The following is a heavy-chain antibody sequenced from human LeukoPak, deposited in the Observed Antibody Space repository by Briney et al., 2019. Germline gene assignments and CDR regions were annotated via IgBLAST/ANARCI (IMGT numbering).Heavy chain of an antibody. CDR3: ANGRATFDY. D-gene: IGHD5-12*01. V-gene: IGHV3-7*01. J-gene: IGHJ4*02. Sequence: GGSLRLSCAASGFTFSSYWMTWVRQAPGEGLEWVANIKEDGSEKYYVDSVRGRFTISRDNAKNSLFLQMNSLRAEDTAVYYCANGRATFDYWGQGTLVTVSS. CDR1: GFTFSSYW. CDR2: IKEDGSEK.